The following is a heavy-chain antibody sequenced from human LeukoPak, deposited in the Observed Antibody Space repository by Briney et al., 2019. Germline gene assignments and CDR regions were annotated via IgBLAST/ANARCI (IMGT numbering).Heavy chain of an antibody. CDR1: GFSLSNQW. Sequence: GGSLRLSCAASGFSLSNQWMHWVRQAPGKGLVWVSRIDNDGSSTVYADSVKGRFTISRDNAKNTLYLRMNSLRAEDTALYYCAPSPAAQQDYWGQGILVTVSS. D-gene: IGHD1-1*01. V-gene: IGHV3-74*01. J-gene: IGHJ4*02. CDR3: APSPAAQQDY. CDR2: IDNDGSST.